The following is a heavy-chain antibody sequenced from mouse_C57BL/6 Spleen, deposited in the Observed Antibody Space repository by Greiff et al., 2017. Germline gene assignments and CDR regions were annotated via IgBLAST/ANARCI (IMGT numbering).Heavy chain of an antibody. V-gene: IGHV8-12*01. J-gene: IGHJ3*01. D-gene: IGHD2-1*01. CDR1: GFSLSTSGMG. Sequence: QVTLKVCGPGILQSSQTLSLTCSFSGFSLSTSGMGVSWIRQPSGKGLEWLAHIYWDDDKRYNPSLKSRLTISKDTSRNQVFLKITSVDTADTATYYCARSFLNYGNYEGFAYWGQGTLVTVSA. CDR3: ARSFLNYGNYEGFAY. CDR2: IYWDDDK.